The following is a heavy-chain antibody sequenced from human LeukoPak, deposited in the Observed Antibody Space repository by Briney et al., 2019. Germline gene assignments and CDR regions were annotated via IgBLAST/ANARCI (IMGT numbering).Heavy chain of an antibody. J-gene: IGHJ5*02. CDR1: GGSISSSSYY. CDR2: IYYSGGT. Sequence: SETLSLTCTVSGGSISSSSYYWGWIRQPPGKGLEWIASIYYSGGTYYNPSLKSRVTISVDTSKNQFSLKLSSVTAADTAVYYCAGRGITIFGVVYSEFWFDPWGQGTLVTVSS. D-gene: IGHD3-3*01. V-gene: IGHV4-39*01. CDR3: AGRGITIFGVVYSEFWFDP.